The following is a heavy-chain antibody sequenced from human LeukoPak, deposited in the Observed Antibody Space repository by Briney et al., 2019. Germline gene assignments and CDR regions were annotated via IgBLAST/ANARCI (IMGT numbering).Heavy chain of an antibody. Sequence: PSETLSLTCTVSGGSISSYYWSWIRQPPGKGLEWFGYIHYSGSTDYNPSLKSRVTISVDTSKNQFSLKLNSVTAADTAVYYCARQYCYDNSGYLYYYGMDVWGQGTTVAVSS. CDR3: ARQYCYDNSGYLYYYGMDV. CDR1: GGSISSYY. D-gene: IGHD3-22*01. CDR2: IHYSGST. V-gene: IGHV4-59*08. J-gene: IGHJ6*02.